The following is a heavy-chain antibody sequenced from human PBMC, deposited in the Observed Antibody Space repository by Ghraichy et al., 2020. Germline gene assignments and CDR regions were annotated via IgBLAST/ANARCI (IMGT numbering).Heavy chain of an antibody. Sequence: GGSLRLSCTASGFDFTDAGMNWVRQAPGKGLEWLGVIKYDAGDRTTVDCAPAEVRFSIARSDSQNTLYLQMDSLQAEDTGTYYCTKDAQKVKPGRTLAGVVIRTDFFYYYGMDVWGQGTTVT. J-gene: IGHJ6*02. V-gene: IGHV3-15*01. CDR3: TKDAQKVKPGRTLAGVVIRTDFFYYYGMDV. CDR2: IKYDAGDRTT. D-gene: IGHD3-3*01. CDR1: GFDFTDAG.